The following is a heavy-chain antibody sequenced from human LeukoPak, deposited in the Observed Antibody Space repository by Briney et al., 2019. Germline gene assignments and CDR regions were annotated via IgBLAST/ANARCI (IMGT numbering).Heavy chain of an antibody. CDR2: IYYSGST. Sequence: SETLSLTCTVSDGSISSYYWNWIRQPPGKGLEWIGYIYYSGSTNYNPSLKSRVTISVDTSKNQFSLKLSSVTAADTAVYYCARDHGSGWYSLDYWGQGTLVTVSS. CDR1: DGSISSYY. V-gene: IGHV4-59*01. CDR3: ARDHGSGWYSLDY. D-gene: IGHD6-19*01. J-gene: IGHJ4*02.